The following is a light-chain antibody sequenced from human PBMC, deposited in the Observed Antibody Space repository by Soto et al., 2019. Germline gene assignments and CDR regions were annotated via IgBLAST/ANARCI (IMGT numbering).Light chain of an antibody. CDR3: QQRSNWPPIT. CDR2: DAT. Sequence: DIQMTQSPSTLSASVGERVASTCRASQSISRWLAGYQQKPGKAPKVLIWDATTLHRGVPSRFSGSGSGTEFTLTINSLEPEDFAVYYCQQRSNWPPITFGQGTRLEIK. CDR1: QSISRW. J-gene: IGKJ5*01. V-gene: IGKV1-5*01.